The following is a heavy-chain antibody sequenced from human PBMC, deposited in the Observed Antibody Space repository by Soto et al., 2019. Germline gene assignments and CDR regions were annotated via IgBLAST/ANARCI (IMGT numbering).Heavy chain of an antibody. CDR2: INTYNGNR. V-gene: IGHV1-18*01. CDR3: ARELGCYKHFDY. D-gene: IGHD2-15*01. CDR1: GYTFTSYG. Sequence: QVQLVQSGAEVKKPGASVRVSCEVSGYTFTSYGISWVRQAPGQGLEWMGWINTYNGNRNYAQRLRGRVTMTTDTSQGTAYVDVRSVRSDHTALYYGARELGCYKHFDYCGQGTMVTVSS. J-gene: IGHJ4*02.